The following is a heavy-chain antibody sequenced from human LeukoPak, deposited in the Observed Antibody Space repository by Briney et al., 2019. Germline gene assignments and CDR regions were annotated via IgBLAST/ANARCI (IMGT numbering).Heavy chain of an antibody. V-gene: IGHV4-39*07. CDR2: IFYTGST. CDR1: GASIISNDYY. Sequence: PSETLSLTCTVSGASIISNDYYWGWIRQPPGKGLEWIGNIFYTGSTFYNPSLKSRVTISEDTSKNQFSLKLSSVTAADTAVYYCARVGDYALKDWGQGTLVTVSS. J-gene: IGHJ4*02. D-gene: IGHD3-16*01. CDR3: ARVGDYALKD.